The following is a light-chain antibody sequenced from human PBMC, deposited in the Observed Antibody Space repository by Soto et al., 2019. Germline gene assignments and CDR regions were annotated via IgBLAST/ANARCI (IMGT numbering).Light chain of an antibody. CDR2: SNN. Sequence: QSVLTQSPSASGTPGQRVTISCSGSSSNIGSNTVNWYQQLPGTAPKLLMYSNNQRPSGVPDRFSGSKSGTSASLAISGLQSEDEADYYCATWDDSLNGPLFGGGTKVTVL. J-gene: IGLJ2*01. CDR1: SSNIGSNT. V-gene: IGLV1-44*01. CDR3: ATWDDSLNGPL.